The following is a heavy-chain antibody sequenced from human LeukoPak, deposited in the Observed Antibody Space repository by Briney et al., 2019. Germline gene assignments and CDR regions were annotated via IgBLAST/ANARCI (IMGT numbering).Heavy chain of an antibody. CDR2: ISSSGSAI. CDR3: ARGGSLGY. V-gene: IGHV3-48*03. CDR1: GFTFSSYE. J-gene: IGHJ4*02. Sequence: GGSLSLSCAASGFTFSSYEMNWVRQAPGKGLEWVSKISSSGSAIYYADSVKGRFTISRDNAKSSLYLQMNSLRVEDTAVYYCARGGSLGYWGQGTLVTVSS. D-gene: IGHD6-19*01.